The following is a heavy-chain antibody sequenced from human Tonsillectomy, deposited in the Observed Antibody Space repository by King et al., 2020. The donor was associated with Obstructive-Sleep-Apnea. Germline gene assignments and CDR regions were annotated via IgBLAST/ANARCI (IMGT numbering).Heavy chain of an antibody. J-gene: IGHJ4*02. V-gene: IGHV3-48*01. CDR2: ISSSCSAI. CDR1: GFFFDSYS. CDR3: ARGGLQFVFDC. D-gene: IGHD5-24*01. Sequence: VQLVESGGGLVQPGGSLRLSCAPSGFFFDSYSMNWVRQAPGKGLEWVSYISSSCSAIYYADSVKGRFTISRDNAKNSLYLQMNSLRAEDTAVYYCARGGLQFVFDCWGQGTLVTVSS.